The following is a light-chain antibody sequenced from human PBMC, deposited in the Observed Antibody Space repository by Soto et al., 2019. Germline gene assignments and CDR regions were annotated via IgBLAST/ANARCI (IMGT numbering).Light chain of an antibody. J-gene: IGLJ2*01. V-gene: IGLV2-14*01. Sequence: QSVLTQPASVSGSPGQSITISCTGTSSDVGGFDYVSWYQQRPAKAPELIIYEVTSRPSGVSDRFSASKSVNTASLTISGLQAEDEADYYCSSYTTSSTLIFGGGTQLTVL. CDR2: EVT. CDR1: SSDVGGFDY. CDR3: SSYTTSSTLI.